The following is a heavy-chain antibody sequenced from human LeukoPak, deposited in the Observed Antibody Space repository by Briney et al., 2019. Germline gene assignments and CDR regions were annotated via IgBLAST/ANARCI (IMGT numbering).Heavy chain of an antibody. CDR1: GFTFSSYG. D-gene: IGHD3-22*01. V-gene: IGHV3-23*01. CDR2: ISGSGGST. Sequence: GGSLRLSCAASGFTFSSYGMSWVRQAPGKGLEWVSAISGSGGSTYYADSVKGRFTISRDNSKNTLYLQMNSLRAEDTAVYYCAKDGIVVVIYFDYWGQGTLVTVSS. CDR3: AKDGIVVVIYFDY. J-gene: IGHJ4*02.